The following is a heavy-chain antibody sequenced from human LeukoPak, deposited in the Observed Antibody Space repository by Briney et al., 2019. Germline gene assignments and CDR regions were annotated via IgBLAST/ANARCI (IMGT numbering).Heavy chain of an antibody. Sequence: SETLSLTCAVSGGSISSSNWWSWVRQPPGKGLEWIGEIYHSGSTNYNPSLKSRVTISVDTSKNQFSLKLSSVTAADTAVYYCARGHPYRAYNWFDPWGQGTLVTVSS. CDR1: GGSISSSNW. CDR3: ARGHPYRAYNWFDP. V-gene: IGHV4-4*02. J-gene: IGHJ5*02. CDR2: IYHSGST. D-gene: IGHD1-14*01.